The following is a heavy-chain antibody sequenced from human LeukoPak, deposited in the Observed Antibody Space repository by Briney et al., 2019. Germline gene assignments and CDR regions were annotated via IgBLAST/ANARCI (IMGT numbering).Heavy chain of an antibody. V-gene: IGHV3-23*01. D-gene: IGHD3-22*01. J-gene: IGHJ6*02. CDR3: AKVHYYDSSGYYYYYYGMDV. Sequence: GGSLRLSCAASGFTFGSYAMNWVRQAPGKGLEWVSGISGGGGSTYYADSVKGRFTISRDNSKNTLYLQMNSLRAEDTAVYYCAKVHYYDSSGYYYYYYGMDVWGQGTTVTVSS. CDR2: ISGGGGST. CDR1: GFTFGSYA.